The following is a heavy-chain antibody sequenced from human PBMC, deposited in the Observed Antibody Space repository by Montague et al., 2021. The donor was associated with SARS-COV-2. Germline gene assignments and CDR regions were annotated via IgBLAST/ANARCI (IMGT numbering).Heavy chain of an antibody. V-gene: IGHV3-21*01. CDR3: ARFETSKFDSTGMDV. Sequence: SLRLSCAASGFTFSSISMNWVRQAPGKRLEWVSSISSESAYIVYAESVRGRFTISRDNAQNLLYLQMNSLRAEDTAVYYCARFETSKFDSTGMDVWGQGTTVTVSS. D-gene: IGHD3-10*01. CDR2: ISSESAYI. CDR1: GFTFSSIS. J-gene: IGHJ6*02.